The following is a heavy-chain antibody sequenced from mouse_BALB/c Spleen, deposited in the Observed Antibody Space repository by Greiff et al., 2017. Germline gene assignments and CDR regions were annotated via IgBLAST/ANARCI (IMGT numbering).Heavy chain of an antibody. J-gene: IGHJ4*01. Sequence: VMLVESGPGLVQPSQSLSITCTVSGFSLTSYGVHWVRQSPGKGLEWLGVIWSGGSTDYNAAFISRLSISKDNSKSQVFFKMNSLQANDTAIYYCARETLYGIPYAMDYWGQGTSVTVSS. CDR1: GFSLTSYG. CDR2: IWSGGST. CDR3: ARETLYGIPYAMDY. D-gene: IGHD2-1*01. V-gene: IGHV2-2*02.